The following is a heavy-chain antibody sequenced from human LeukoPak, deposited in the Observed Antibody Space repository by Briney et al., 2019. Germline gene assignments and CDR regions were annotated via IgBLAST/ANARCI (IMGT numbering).Heavy chain of an antibody. D-gene: IGHD3-22*01. Sequence: GGSLRLSCAASGFTFSSYAMHWVRQAPGKGLEWVAVISYDGSNKYYADSVKGRFTISRDNSKNTLYLQMNSLRAEDTAVYYCARDRYYDSSGRYFGYWGQGTLVTVSS. CDR2: ISYDGSNK. V-gene: IGHV3-30*01. CDR3: ARDRYYDSSGRYFGY. CDR1: GFTFSSYA. J-gene: IGHJ4*02.